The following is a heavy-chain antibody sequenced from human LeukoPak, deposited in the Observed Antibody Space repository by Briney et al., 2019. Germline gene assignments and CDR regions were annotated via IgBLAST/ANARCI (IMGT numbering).Heavy chain of an antibody. CDR3: ARVGIQLWEAWFDP. V-gene: IGHV3-66*01. CDR2: IYSGGST. CDR1: GFTVSSNY. J-gene: IGHJ5*02. D-gene: IGHD5-18*01. Sequence: GGSLRLSCAASGFTVSSNYMSWVRQAPGKGLEWVSVIYSGGSTYYADSVKGRFTISRDNSKNTLYLQMNSLRAEDTAVYYCARVGIQLWEAWFDPWGQGTLATVSS.